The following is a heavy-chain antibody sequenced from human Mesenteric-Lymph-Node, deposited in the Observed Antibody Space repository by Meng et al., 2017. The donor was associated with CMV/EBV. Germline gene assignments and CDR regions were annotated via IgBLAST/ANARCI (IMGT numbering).Heavy chain of an antibody. CDR2: IYAGGST. CDR3: AKAWFGELLSLDWFDP. V-gene: IGHV3-53*01. D-gene: IGHD3-10*01. CDR1: GFTVTTNY. J-gene: IGHJ5*02. Sequence: GESLKISCAVSGFTVTTNYMDWVRQAPGKGLEWVSVIYAGGSTYYAESVKGRFTISRDNSKNTLYLQMNSLRAEDTAVYYCAKAWFGELLSLDWFDPWGQGTLVTVSS.